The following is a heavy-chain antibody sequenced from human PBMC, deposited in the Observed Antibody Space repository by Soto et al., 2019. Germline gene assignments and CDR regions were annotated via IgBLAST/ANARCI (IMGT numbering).Heavy chain of an antibody. Sequence: PGGSLRLSCTVSGFAFNNYGINWVRQAPGKGLEWVSSISKSDYTYYSDSVKGRFTISRDNAKNSASLQMNTLRVEDTAVYYCARGDSIIIPAVSDFWGQGTLVTVSS. CDR3: ARGDSIIIPAVSDF. J-gene: IGHJ4*02. D-gene: IGHD2-2*01. V-gene: IGHV3-21*06. CDR2: ISKSDYT. CDR1: GFAFNNYG.